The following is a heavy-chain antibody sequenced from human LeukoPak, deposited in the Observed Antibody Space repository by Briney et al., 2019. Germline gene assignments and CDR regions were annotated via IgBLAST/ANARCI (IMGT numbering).Heavy chain of an antibody. D-gene: IGHD3-10*01. J-gene: IGHJ4*02. CDR2: INPSGGST. CDR3: ARVSPRVYYGSGSYYNALGY. V-gene: IGHV1-46*01. Sequence: GASVKVSCKASGYTFTSYYMHWVRQAPGQGLEWMGIINPSGGSTSYAQKFQGRVTMTRDTSTSTVYMELSSLRSEDTAVYYCARVSPRVYYGSGSYYNALGYWGQGTLVTVSS. CDR1: GYTFTSYY.